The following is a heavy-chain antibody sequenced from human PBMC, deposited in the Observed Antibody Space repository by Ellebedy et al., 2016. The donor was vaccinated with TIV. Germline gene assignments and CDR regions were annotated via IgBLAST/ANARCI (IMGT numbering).Heavy chain of an antibody. CDR3: ARGGGSNWFDP. D-gene: IGHD1-26*01. Sequence: MPSETLSLTCTVSGGSISSYYWSWIRQPPGKGLELIGYLYTSGSTNYNPSLKSRVTISVDTSKNQFSLKLSSVTAAETAVYYCARGGGSNWFDPWGQGTLVTVSS. CDR2: LYTSGST. J-gene: IGHJ5*02. V-gene: IGHV4-59*01. CDR1: GGSISSYY.